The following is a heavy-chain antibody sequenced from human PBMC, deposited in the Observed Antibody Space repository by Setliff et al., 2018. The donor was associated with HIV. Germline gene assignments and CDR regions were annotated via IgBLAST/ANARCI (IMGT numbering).Heavy chain of an antibody. D-gene: IGHD2-15*01. CDR2: IYHNGNT. V-gene: IGHV4-59*11. Sequence: PSETLSLTCTVSGGSISSHYWSWIRQPPGKGLEWIGTIYHNGNTNYNPSLKSRVTISVDTSKNQFSLRLSSVTAADTAVYYCARVVGTRAVDYWGQGTLVTVSS. CDR1: GGSISSHY. CDR3: ARVVGTRAVDY. J-gene: IGHJ4*02.